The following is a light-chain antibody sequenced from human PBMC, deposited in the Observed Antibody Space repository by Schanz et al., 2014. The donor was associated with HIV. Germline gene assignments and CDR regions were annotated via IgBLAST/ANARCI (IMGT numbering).Light chain of an antibody. CDR3: QQYSNWPPMT. V-gene: IGKV3-15*01. J-gene: IGKJ4*01. CDR1: QSVSHN. Sequence: EIVMTQSPATLYVSSGERVTLSCRASQSVSHNLAWYQQKPGQAPRPLIYGASTRATGIPVRFSGSGSGTEFTLNISSLQSEDFAVYYCQQYSNWPPMTFGGGTKVEIK. CDR2: GAS.